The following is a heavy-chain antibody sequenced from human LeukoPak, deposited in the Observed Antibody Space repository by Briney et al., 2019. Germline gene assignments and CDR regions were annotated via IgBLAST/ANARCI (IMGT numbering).Heavy chain of an antibody. CDR1: GGSISSSNW. D-gene: IGHD1-7*01. V-gene: IGHV4-4*02. CDR3: VRRPELTGTTTGNFDY. Sequence: SETLSLTCAVSGGSISSSNWWSWVRQPPGKGLEWIGEINHSGSTNYNPSLKSRVTISVDTSKNQFSLKLSSVTAADTAVYYCVRRPELTGTTTGNFDYWGQGTLVTVSS. CDR2: INHSGST. J-gene: IGHJ4*02.